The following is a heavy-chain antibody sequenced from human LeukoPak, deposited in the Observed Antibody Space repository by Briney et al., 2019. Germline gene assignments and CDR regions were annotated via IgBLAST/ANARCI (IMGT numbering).Heavy chain of an antibody. V-gene: IGHV3-23*01. CDR1: GFTFSSYA. J-gene: IGHJ5*02. D-gene: IGHD3-22*01. CDR3: AKVEPKYYYDSSGTGHNWFDP. CDR2: ISGSGGST. Sequence: PGGSLRLSWAASGFTFSSYAMSWVRQAPGKGLEWVSAISGSGGSTYYADPVKGRFTISRDNSKNTLYLQMNSLRAEDTAVYYCAKVEPKYYYDSSGTGHNWFDPWGQGTLVTVSS.